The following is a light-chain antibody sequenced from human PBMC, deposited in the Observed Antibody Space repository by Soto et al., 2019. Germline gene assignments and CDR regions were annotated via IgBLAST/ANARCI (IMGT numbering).Light chain of an antibody. Sequence: QSVLAQPASVSGSPGQSITISCTGTSSDIGVYHYVSWFQQHPGKAPKLIIYEVSYRPSGTSNRFSGSQSGNTASLTISGLQAEDEADYYCSSYTSSATLIFGGGTKVTVL. CDR3: SSYTSSATLI. CDR1: SSDIGVYHY. V-gene: IGLV2-14*01. CDR2: EVS. J-gene: IGLJ2*01.